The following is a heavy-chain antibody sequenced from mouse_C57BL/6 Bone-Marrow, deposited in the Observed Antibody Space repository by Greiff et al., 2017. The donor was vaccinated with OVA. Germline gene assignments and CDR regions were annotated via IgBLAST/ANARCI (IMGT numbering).Heavy chain of an antibody. CDR2: IYPGDGDT. CDR3: AREDDNDWYFDV. CDR1: GYAFSSSW. Sequence: QVQLQQSGPELVKPGASVKISCKASGYAFSSSWMNWVKQRPGKGLEWIGRIYPGDGDTNYNGKFKGKATLTADKSSSTAYMQLSSLTSEDSAVYFSAREDDNDWYFDVWGTGTTVTVSA. V-gene: IGHV1-82*01. D-gene: IGHD2-4*01. J-gene: IGHJ1*03.